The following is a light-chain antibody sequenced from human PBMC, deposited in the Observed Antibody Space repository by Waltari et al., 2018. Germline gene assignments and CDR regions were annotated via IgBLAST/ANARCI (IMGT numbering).Light chain of an antibody. J-gene: IGKJ1*01. CDR2: GAS. CDR3: QQYNNRPPWT. V-gene: IGKV3-15*01. Sequence: EIVMTQSPATLSVSPGERATLSCRASQNVSNNLAWYQQKPGQAPRPLIHGASTRATGIPARFSGSGSGTEFTLIISSLQSVDFAVYSCQQYNNRPPWTFGQGTKVEIK. CDR1: QNVSNN.